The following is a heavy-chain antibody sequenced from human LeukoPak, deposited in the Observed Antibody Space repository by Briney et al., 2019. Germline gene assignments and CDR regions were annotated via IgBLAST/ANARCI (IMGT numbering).Heavy chain of an antibody. Sequence: GGSLRLSCAASGFTFSTYAMSWVRQAPGRGLEWVSVISESGDVTHYGDSMKGRFTISRDNTKNTLSLQMTSLRAEDTAVYYCAKAISLEVVFGSRWFDPWGQGTMVTVSS. D-gene: IGHD3-22*01. J-gene: IGHJ5*02. CDR2: ISESGDVT. V-gene: IGHV3-23*01. CDR1: GFTFSTYA. CDR3: AKAISLEVVFGSRWFDP.